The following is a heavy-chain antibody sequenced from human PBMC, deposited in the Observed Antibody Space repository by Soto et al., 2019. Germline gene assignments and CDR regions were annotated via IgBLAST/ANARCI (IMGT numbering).Heavy chain of an antibody. CDR1: GYTFTGYY. J-gene: IGHJ6*02. CDR2: INPNSGGT. Sequence: ASVKVSCKASGYTFTGYYIHWVRQAPGQGLEWMGWINPNSGGTNYAQKFQGRVTINTAYMELSRLRSDDTAVYYCARELRLGIAVAGIDVWGQGTTVTVSS. V-gene: IGHV1-2*02. D-gene: IGHD6-19*01. CDR3: ARELRLGIAVAGIDV.